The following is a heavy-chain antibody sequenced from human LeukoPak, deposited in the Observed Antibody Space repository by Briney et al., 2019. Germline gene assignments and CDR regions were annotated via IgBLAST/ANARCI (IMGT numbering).Heavy chain of an antibody. CDR3: AKYVTAKGPPYGLDV. CDR1: EFTFSSYA. V-gene: IGHV3-23*01. J-gene: IGHJ6*02. CDR2: ISASGGST. D-gene: IGHD1-14*01. Sequence: GGCLRLSCAASEFTFSSYAMQWVRQAPGKGLEWVSGISASGGSTYYADSVKGRFTISRDNSKNTLYLQMNSLRAEDTAIYYCAKYVTAKGPPYGLDVWGQGTTVT.